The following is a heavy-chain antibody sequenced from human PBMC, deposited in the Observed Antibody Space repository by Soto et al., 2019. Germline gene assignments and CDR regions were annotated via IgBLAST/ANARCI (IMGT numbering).Heavy chain of an antibody. CDR3: VRTSLVVAVATREDF. V-gene: IGHV3-74*01. Sequence: EVQLVESGGGLVQPGESLRLSCAASGFTFSNYWMHWVRQAPGKGLVWVSRIHSDGSRITYADFVKGRFTISRDTAKNTVYLHMTSLTAEDTAVYYCVRTSLVVAVATREDFWGQGTLVTVSS. J-gene: IGHJ4*02. D-gene: IGHD2-15*01. CDR2: IHSDGSRI. CDR1: GFTFSNYW.